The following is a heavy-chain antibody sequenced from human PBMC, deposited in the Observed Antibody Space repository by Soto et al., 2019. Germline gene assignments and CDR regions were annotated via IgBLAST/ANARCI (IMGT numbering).Heavy chain of an antibody. CDR3: ARDGYYDSSGYRFDY. J-gene: IGHJ4*02. D-gene: IGHD3-22*01. Sequence: SETLSLTCTVSGGCISGDDCYWSWIRQPPGKGLEWIGYIYYSGSTYYNPSLKSRVTISVDTSKNQFSLKLSSVTAADTAVYYCARDGYYDSSGYRFDYWGQGTLVTVSS. CDR1: GGCISGDDCY. V-gene: IGHV4-30-4*01. CDR2: IYYSGST.